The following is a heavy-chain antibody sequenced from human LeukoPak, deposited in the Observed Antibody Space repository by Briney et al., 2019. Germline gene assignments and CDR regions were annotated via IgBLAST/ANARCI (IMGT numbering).Heavy chain of an antibody. D-gene: IGHD3-22*01. CDR1: GFTVSSNY. Sequence: GGSLRLSCAASGFTVSSNYMSWVRQAPGKGLEWVSVIYSGGSTYYADSVKGRFTISRDNSKNTLYLQMNNLRAEDTAVYYCARSSYDSSGYSEWFDPWGQGTLVTVSS. CDR3: ARSSYDSSGYSEWFDP. CDR2: IYSGGST. V-gene: IGHV3-53*01. J-gene: IGHJ5*02.